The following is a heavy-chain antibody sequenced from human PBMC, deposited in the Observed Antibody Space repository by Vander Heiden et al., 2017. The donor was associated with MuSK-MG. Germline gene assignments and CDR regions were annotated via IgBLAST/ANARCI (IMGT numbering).Heavy chain of an antibody. CDR3: ATSGIAVAGNDY. V-gene: IGHV3-30*02. D-gene: IGHD6-19*01. CDR1: GVTFSSYG. CDR2: IRYDGSNK. Sequence: QVQLVESGGGVVQPGGSLRLSCAASGVTFSSYGMHWVRQAPGKGLEWVAFIRYDGSNKYYADFVKGRFTISRDNSKNTLYLQMNSLRAEDTAVYYCATSGIAVAGNDYWGQGTLVTVSS. J-gene: IGHJ4*02.